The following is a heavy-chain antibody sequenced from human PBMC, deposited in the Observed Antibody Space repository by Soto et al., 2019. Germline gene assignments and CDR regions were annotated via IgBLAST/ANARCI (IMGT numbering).Heavy chain of an antibody. D-gene: IGHD1-7*01. Sequence: QVQLVQSGAEVKKPGSSVKVSCKASGGTFSSYAISWVRQAPGQGLEWMGGIIPIFGTANYAQKFQGRVTITADESTSTGYRELSSLRSEDTAVYYCARERGEDTELDTCMDVWGQGTTVTVSS. V-gene: IGHV1-69*01. J-gene: IGHJ6*02. CDR2: IIPIFGTA. CDR3: ARERGEDTELDTCMDV. CDR1: GGTFSSYA.